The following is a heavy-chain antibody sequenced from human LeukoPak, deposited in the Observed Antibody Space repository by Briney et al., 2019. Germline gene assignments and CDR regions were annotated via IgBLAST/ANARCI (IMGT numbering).Heavy chain of an antibody. CDR2: ISWNSGSI. CDR3: ASSGWSSYYFDY. V-gene: IGHV3-9*01. J-gene: IGHJ4*02. CDR1: GFTFDDYA. Sequence: GGSLRLSCAASGFTFDDYAMHWVRQAPGKGLEWVSGISWNSGSIGYADSVKGRFTISRDNAKNSLYLQMNSLRAEDTALYYCASSGWSSYYFDYWGQGTLVTVSS. D-gene: IGHD6-19*01.